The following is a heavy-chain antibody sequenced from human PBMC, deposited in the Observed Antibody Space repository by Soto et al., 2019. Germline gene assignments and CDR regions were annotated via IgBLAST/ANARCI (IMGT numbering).Heavy chain of an antibody. V-gene: IGHV1-69*13. Sequence: SVKVSCKASGGTFSSYAISWVRQAPGQGLEWMGGIIPISGTANYAQKFQGRVTIIADESTSTAYMELSSLRSEDTAVYYCARSQGSSTSLEIYYYYYYGMDVWGQGTTVTVSS. D-gene: IGHD2-2*01. CDR2: IIPISGTA. J-gene: IGHJ6*02. CDR1: GGTFSSYA. CDR3: ARSQGSSTSLEIYYYYYYGMDV.